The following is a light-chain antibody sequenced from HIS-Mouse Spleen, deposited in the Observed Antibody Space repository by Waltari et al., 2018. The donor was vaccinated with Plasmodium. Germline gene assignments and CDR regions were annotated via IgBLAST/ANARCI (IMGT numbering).Light chain of an antibody. CDR1: SSDLDGYTS. V-gene: IGLV2-8*02. CDR2: EVS. CDR3: SSYAGSNNLV. Sequence: QSALTQPPSASRSPGPSLTLSCPRTSSDLDGYTSVAGYQQHPGNATKLMIYEVSKRPSGVPDRFSGSKSGNRASLTVSGLQAEDEADYYCSSYAGSNNLVFGGGTKLTVL. J-gene: IGLJ2*01.